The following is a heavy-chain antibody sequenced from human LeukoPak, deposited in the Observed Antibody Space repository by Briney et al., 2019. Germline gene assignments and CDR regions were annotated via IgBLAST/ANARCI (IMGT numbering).Heavy chain of an antibody. V-gene: IGHV4-61*02. CDR3: ARDGGGVPAANNWFDP. CDR2: IYTSGST. D-gene: IGHD2-2*01. Sequence: SETLSLTCTVSGGSISSGSYYWSWIRQPAGKGLEWIGRIYTSGSTNYNPSLKSRVTISVDTSKNQFSLKLSSVTAADTAVYYCARDGGGVPAANNWFDPWGQGTLVTVSS. CDR1: GGSISSGSYY. J-gene: IGHJ5*02.